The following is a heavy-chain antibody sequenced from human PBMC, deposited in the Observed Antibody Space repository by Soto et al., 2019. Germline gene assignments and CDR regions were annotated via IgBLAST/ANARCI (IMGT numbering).Heavy chain of an antibody. Sequence: SETLSLTCTVSGGSISSYYWSWIRQPPGKGLEWIGYIYYSGSTNYNPSLKSRVTISVDTPKNQFSLKLSSVTAADTAVYYCARHRVYDFWSGYYYFDYWGQGTLVTVSS. D-gene: IGHD3-3*01. CDR3: ARHRVYDFWSGYYYFDY. V-gene: IGHV4-59*08. J-gene: IGHJ4*02. CDR2: IYYSGST. CDR1: GGSISSYY.